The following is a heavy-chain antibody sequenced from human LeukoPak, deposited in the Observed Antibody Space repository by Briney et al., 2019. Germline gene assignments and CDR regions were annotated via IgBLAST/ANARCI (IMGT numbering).Heavy chain of an antibody. CDR3: AKDPADSGSYYPLVDY. D-gene: IGHD1-26*01. CDR2: ISGSGGST. V-gene: IGHV3-23*01. CDR1: GFTFSSYA. Sequence: PGGSLRLSCEASGFTFSSYAMSWVRQAPGKGLEWVSAISGSGGSTYYADSVKGRFTISRDNSKNTLYLQMNSLRAEDTAVYYCAKDPADSGSYYPLVDYWGQGTLVTVSS. J-gene: IGHJ4*02.